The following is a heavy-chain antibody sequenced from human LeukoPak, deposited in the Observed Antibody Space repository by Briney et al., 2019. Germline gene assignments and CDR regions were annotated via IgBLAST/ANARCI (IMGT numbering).Heavy chain of an antibody. V-gene: IGHV4-39*01. J-gene: IGHJ4*02. CDR2: IYYSGST. CDR3: ARHSSSWYYGDY. D-gene: IGHD6-13*01. CDR1: GGSISSSSYY. Sequence: SETLSLTCTVSGGSISSSSYYWGWIRQPPGTGLEWIGSIYYSGSTYYNPSLKSRVTISVDTSKNQFSLKLSSVTAADTAVYYCARHSSSWYYGDYWGQGTLVTVSS.